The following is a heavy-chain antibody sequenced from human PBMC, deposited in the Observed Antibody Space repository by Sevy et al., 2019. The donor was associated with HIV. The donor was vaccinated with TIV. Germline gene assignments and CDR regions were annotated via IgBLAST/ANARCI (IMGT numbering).Heavy chain of an antibody. J-gene: IGHJ4*02. CDR2: INPSDVSR. CDR1: GYTFTNYY. Sequence: ASVKVSCKASGYTFTNYYMHWVRQAPGQGLEWMGIINPSDVSRVYEQKFQDRVTITRDTSTSTVYMELSSLRSDDTAVYYCGRTSPRGGFDYWGQGALVTVSS. CDR3: GRTSPRGGFDY. V-gene: IGHV1-46*03. D-gene: IGHD3-16*01.